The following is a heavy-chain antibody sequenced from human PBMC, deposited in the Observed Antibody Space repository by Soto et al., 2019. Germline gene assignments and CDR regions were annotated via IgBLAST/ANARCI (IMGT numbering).Heavy chain of an antibody. V-gene: IGHV3-7*01. CDR1: GFTFSNYW. CDR2: IKQDGSEN. CDR3: ARDVILRSFDWFPPVATIQDY. J-gene: IGHJ4*02. Sequence: GESLKISCAASGFTFSNYWMTWVRQAPGKGLEWVANIKQDGSENYYVDSVKGRFTISRDNAKNSLYLHMNSLKADDTAVYYCARDVILRSFDWFPPVATIQDYWGQGTLVTVSS. D-gene: IGHD3-9*01.